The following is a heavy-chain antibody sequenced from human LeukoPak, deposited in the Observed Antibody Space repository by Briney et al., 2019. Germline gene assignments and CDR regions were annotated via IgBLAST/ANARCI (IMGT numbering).Heavy chain of an antibody. CDR1: GGSISSGGYY. Sequence: SETLSLTCTVSGGSISSGGYYWSWIRQHPGKGLEWIGYIYYSGSTYYNPSLKSRVTISVDTSKNQFSLKLSSVTAADTAVYYCARGGPGYSSGWYDYWGRGTLVTVSS. D-gene: IGHD6-19*01. CDR3: ARGGPGYSSGWYDY. CDR2: IYYSGST. V-gene: IGHV4-31*03. J-gene: IGHJ4*02.